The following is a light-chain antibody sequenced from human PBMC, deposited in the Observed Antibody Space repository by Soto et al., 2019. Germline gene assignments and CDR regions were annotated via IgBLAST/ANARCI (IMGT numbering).Light chain of an antibody. V-gene: IGKV3-20*01. CDR3: QQYGSLGIT. J-gene: IGKJ5*01. CDR2: GAS. Sequence: EIVLTQSPGTLSLSPGERATLSCRASQSVSNNYLAWYQQKPGQAPRLLIYGASSRATGIPDRFSGSGSGTDFTLTISRLEPEDFAVYYCQQYGSLGITFGQGTRLEIK. CDR1: QSVSNNY.